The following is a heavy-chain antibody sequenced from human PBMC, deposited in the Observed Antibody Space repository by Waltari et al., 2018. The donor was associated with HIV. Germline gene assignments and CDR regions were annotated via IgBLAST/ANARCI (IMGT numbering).Heavy chain of an antibody. J-gene: IGHJ4*02. CDR1: GYSISSAFY. V-gene: IGHV4-38-2*02. D-gene: IGHD3-22*01. CDR2: IYHSGGT. Sequence: QVQLQESGPGLVKPSETLSLTCAVSGYSISSAFYWGWIRQPPGKGLEWIGIIYHSGGTYYNPSLKSRVTISVDTSKNQFSLKLSSVTAADTAVYYCARDDRLYLDYWGQGTLVTVSS. CDR3: ARDDRLYLDY.